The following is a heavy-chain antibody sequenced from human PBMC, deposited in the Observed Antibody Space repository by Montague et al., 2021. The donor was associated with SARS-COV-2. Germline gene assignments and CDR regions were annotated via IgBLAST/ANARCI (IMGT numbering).Heavy chain of an antibody. Sequence: SETLSLTCAVYGGSLSGFYWTWIRQAPGKGLEWVGEITHGGSTSYSPALKSRLTISLDTSKNQFSLKLDSATAADTATYYCARSHDYRGNDYFDSWGQGALVIVSS. CDR2: ITHGGST. V-gene: IGHV4-34*01. CDR1: GGSLSGFY. J-gene: IGHJ4*02. CDR3: ARSHDYRGNDYFDS. D-gene: IGHD4-23*01.